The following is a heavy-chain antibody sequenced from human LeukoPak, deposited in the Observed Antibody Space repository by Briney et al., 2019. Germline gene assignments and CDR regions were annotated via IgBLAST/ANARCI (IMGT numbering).Heavy chain of an antibody. CDR2: ISGSGGST. D-gene: IGHD3-3*01. Sequence: GGSLRFSCAASGFTFSSYAMSWVRQAPGKGLEWVSAISGSGGSTYYADSVKGRFTISRDNSKNTLYLQMSSLRAEDTAVYYCAKSTPYYDFWSGYGENSYYFDYWGQGTLVTVSS. CDR1: GFTFSSYA. V-gene: IGHV3-23*01. CDR3: AKSTPYYDFWSGYGENSYYFDY. J-gene: IGHJ4*02.